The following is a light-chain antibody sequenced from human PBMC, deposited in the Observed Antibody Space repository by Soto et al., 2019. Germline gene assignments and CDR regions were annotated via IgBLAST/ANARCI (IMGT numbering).Light chain of an antibody. J-gene: IGKJ4*01. V-gene: IGKV1-39*01. CDR1: QSISSY. CDR2: AAS. Sequence: DIQVTQSPSSLSASVGDRVTITCRASQSISSYLNWYQQKPGKAPKLLIYAASSLQSGVPSRFSGSGSGTDFTLTISSLQPEDFATYYCQQSYSTLITFGGGTKVDIK. CDR3: QQSYSTLIT.